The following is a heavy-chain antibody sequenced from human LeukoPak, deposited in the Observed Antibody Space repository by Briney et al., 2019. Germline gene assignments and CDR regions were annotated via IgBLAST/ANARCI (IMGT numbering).Heavy chain of an antibody. J-gene: IGHJ6*03. D-gene: IGHD2-15*01. V-gene: IGHV4-59*01. CDR3: ARGSPSDVVYYYYYMDV. Sequence: SETLSLTCTVSGGSISSYYWSWIRQPPGKGLEWIGYIYYSGSTNYNPSLKSRVTISVDTSKNQFSLKLSSVTAADTAVYYCARGSPSDVVYYYYYMDVWGKGTTVTVSS. CDR2: IYYSGST. CDR1: GGSISSYY.